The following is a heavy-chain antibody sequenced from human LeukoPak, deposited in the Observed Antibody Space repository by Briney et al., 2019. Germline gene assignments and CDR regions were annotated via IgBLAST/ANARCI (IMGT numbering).Heavy chain of an antibody. CDR1: GASISRYY. Sequence: SETLSLTCTVSGASISRYYWSWIRQPAGKGLEWIGRIYTSGSTNYNPSLKSRVTISVDTSKNQFSLKLSSVTAADTAVYYCARANYDFWSGYYNPAWFDPWGQGTLVTVSS. CDR3: ARANYDFWSGYYNPAWFDP. V-gene: IGHV4-4*07. CDR2: IYTSGST. J-gene: IGHJ5*02. D-gene: IGHD3-3*01.